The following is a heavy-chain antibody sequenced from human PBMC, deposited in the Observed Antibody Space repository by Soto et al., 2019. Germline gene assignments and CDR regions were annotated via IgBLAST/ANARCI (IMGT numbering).Heavy chain of an antibody. Sequence: ASVKVSCKASGYTFTSYSMHWVRQAPGQRLEWMGWINAGNGNTKYSQKFQGRVTITRDTSASTAYMELSSLRSEDTAVYYCARRTHPDAFDIWGQGTMVTVSS. CDR3: ARRTHPDAFDI. CDR2: INAGNGNT. J-gene: IGHJ3*02. V-gene: IGHV1-3*01. CDR1: GYTFTSYS.